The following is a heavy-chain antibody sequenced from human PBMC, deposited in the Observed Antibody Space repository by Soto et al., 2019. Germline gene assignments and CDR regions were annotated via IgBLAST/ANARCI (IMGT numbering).Heavy chain of an antibody. CDR3: SGQNYYDSSCYYLRY. Sequence: QMQLVQSGPEVKKPGTSVKVSCKASGFTFTSSAVQWVRQARGQRLEWIGWIVVGSGNTNYAQKFQERVTITRDMSTSTAYMELSSLRSEDTAVYYGSGQNYYDSSCYYLRYWGQGTLVTVSS. CDR1: GFTFTSSA. D-gene: IGHD3-22*01. V-gene: IGHV1-58*01. J-gene: IGHJ4*02. CDR2: IVVGSGNT.